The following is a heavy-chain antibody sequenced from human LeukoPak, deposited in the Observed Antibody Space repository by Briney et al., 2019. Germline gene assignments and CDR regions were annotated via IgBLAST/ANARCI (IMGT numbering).Heavy chain of an antibody. D-gene: IGHD7-27*01. Sequence: SETLSLTCAVSGVSFSGSYWSWIRQPPGKGPGWVGEISHTGRTSYNPSLKSRVTISLDTSKNQFSLRLSFVTAADTAVYYCTKTSPGVPLDFWGQGTLVTVSS. CDR2: ISHTGRT. V-gene: IGHV4-34*01. J-gene: IGHJ4*02. CDR3: TKTSPGVPLDF. CDR1: GVSFSGSY.